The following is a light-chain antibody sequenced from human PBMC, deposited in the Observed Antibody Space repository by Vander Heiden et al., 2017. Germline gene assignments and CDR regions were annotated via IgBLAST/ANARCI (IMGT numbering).Light chain of an antibody. Sequence: EIVLTQSPGILSLSPGARATLSCRAGQSVANNYLAWYQQKPGQAPRLIISGASSRATDIPDRFTGSGSGADFTLTISRLEREDFAVYYCQQYGSSVFSFGGGTEVEIK. CDR2: GAS. J-gene: IGKJ4*01. CDR1: QSVANNY. CDR3: QQYGSSVFS. V-gene: IGKV3-20*01.